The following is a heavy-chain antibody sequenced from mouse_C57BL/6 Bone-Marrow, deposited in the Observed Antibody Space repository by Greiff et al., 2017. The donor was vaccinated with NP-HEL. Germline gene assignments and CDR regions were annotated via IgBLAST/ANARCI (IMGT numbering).Heavy chain of an antibody. CDR1: GYTFTDYY. CDR3: ARRYGSPFDY. CDR2: INPYNGGT. J-gene: IGHJ2*01. Sequence: EVKLQESGPVLVKPGASVKMSCKASGYTFTDYYMTWVKQSHGKSLEWIGVINPYNGGTSYNQKFKGKATLTVDKSSSTAYMELNSLTSEDSAVYYCARRYGSPFDYWGQGTTLTVSS. D-gene: IGHD1-1*01. V-gene: IGHV1-19*01.